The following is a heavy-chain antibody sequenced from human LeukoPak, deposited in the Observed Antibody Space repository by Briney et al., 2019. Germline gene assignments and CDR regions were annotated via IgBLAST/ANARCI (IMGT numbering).Heavy chain of an antibody. V-gene: IGHV3-15*01. CDR2: IKSKTDGGTT. CDR1: GFTFSNAW. J-gene: IGHJ4*02. D-gene: IGHD5-12*01. CDR3: ARVAVSSGYGLNLY. Sequence: GGSLRLSCAASGFTFSNAWMSWVRQAPGKGLEWVGRIKSKTDGGTTDYAAPVKGRFTISRDDSKNTLYLQMNSLRAEDTAVYYCARVAVSSGYGLNLYWGQGTLVTVSS.